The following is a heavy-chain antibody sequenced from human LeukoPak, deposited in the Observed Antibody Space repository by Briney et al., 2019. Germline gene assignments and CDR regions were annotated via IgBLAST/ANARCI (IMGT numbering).Heavy chain of an antibody. CDR3: ARATSNGSMDV. V-gene: IGHV4-39*07. CDR1: GGSISSSSYY. CDR2: IYYSGST. D-gene: IGHD1-26*01. J-gene: IGHJ6*03. Sequence: LETLSLTCTVSGGSISSSSYYWGWSRQPPGKGLEWIGSIYYSGSTYYNPSLKSRVTISVDTSKNQFSLKLSSVTAADTAVYYCARATSNGSMDVWGKGTTVTVSS.